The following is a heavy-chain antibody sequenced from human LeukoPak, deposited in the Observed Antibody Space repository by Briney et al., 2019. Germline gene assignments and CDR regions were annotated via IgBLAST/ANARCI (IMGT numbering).Heavy chain of an antibody. Sequence: ASVKVSCKASGYTFTSYYMHWVRQAPGQGLEWMGIINPSGGSTSYAQKFQGRVTMTRDMSTSTVYMELSRLRSDDTAVYYCARVMGITMIVVVGGHAFDIWGQGTMVTVSS. D-gene: IGHD3-22*01. J-gene: IGHJ3*02. CDR2: INPSGGST. CDR1: GYTFTSYY. V-gene: IGHV1-46*01. CDR3: ARVMGITMIVVVGGHAFDI.